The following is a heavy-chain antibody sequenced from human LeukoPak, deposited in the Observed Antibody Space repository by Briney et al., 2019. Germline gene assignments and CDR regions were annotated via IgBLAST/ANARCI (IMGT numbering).Heavy chain of an antibody. J-gene: IGHJ4*02. CDR2: ISGSGGST. D-gene: IGHD3-10*01. V-gene: IGHV3-23*01. CDR1: GFTFSSYA. Sequence: GGSLRLSCAASGFTFSSYAMSWVRQAPGKGLEWVSAISGSGGSTYYAGSVKGRFTISRDNSKNTLYLQMNSLRAEDTAVYYCAKAPSNYYGSGSYYPFDYWGQGTLVTVSS. CDR3: AKAPSNYYGSGSYYPFDY.